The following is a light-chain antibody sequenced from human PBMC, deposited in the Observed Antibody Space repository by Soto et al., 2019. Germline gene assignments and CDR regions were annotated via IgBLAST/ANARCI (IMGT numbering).Light chain of an antibody. CDR3: ISLTTSSTYV. CDR1: SSDVGNYNF. J-gene: IGLJ1*01. V-gene: IGLV2-14*01. Sequence: QSALTQPASVSGSPGRSVTISCAGTSSDVGNYNFISWYRQHPGKAPKLMISDVNNRPSGVSNRFSGSKSGNTASLTISGLQAEDEADYYCISLTTSSTYVFGTGTKVTVL. CDR2: DVN.